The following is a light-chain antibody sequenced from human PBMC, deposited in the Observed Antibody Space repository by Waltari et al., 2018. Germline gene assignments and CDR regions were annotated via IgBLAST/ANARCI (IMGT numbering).Light chain of an antibody. CDR3: CSYNDGPYV. V-gene: IGLV2-23*02. CDR2: EVT. Sequence: QSALTQPASVSGSPGQSITISCTGTSSDVGTYNLVSWYQQHPGKAPKLMIYEVTKRPSGVSSRFSASMSGNTASLTISGLQAEDEADYYCCSYNDGPYVFGTGTNVTVL. CDR1: SSDVGTYNL. J-gene: IGLJ1*01.